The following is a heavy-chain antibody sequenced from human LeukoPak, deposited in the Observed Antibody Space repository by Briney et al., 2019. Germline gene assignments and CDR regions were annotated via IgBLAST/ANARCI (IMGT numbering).Heavy chain of an antibody. Sequence: GGSLRLSCAASGFTFSSYAMSWVRQAPGKGLEWVSAISGSGGSTYYADSVKGRFTISRDNSKNTLYLQMNSLRAEDTAVYYCAKRIDDYVWGSYGPWGQGTLVTVFS. CDR3: AKRIDDYVWGSYGP. CDR2: ISGSGGST. V-gene: IGHV3-23*01. J-gene: IGHJ5*02. D-gene: IGHD3-16*01. CDR1: GFTFSSYA.